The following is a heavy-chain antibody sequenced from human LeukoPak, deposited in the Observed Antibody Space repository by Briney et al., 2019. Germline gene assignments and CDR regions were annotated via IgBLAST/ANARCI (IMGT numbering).Heavy chain of an antibody. CDR2: ISGSGGST. V-gene: IGHV3-23*01. J-gene: IGHJ4*02. Sequence: PGGSLRLSCAASGFTFSSYAMSWVRQAPGRGLEWVSAISGSGGSTYYADSVKGRFTISRDNSKNTLYLQMNSLRAEDTAVYYCAKDQSRERYYDSSGHALDYWGQGTLVTVSS. CDR1: GFTFSSYA. D-gene: IGHD3-22*01. CDR3: AKDQSRERYYDSSGHALDY.